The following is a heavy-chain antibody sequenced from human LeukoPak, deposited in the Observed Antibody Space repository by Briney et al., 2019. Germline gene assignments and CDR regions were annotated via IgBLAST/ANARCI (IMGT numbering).Heavy chain of an antibody. CDR3: ARDKAMVRGVYPAGNWFDP. J-gene: IGHJ5*02. CDR1: GYTFTSYA. D-gene: IGHD3-10*01. V-gene: IGHV7-4-1*02. CDR2: INTNTGNP. Sequence: ASVKVSCKASGYTFTSYAMNWVRQAPGQGLEWMGWINTNTGNPTYAQGFTGRFVFSLDTSVSTAYLQISSLKAEDTAVYYCARDKAMVRGVYPAGNWFDPWGQGTLVTVSS.